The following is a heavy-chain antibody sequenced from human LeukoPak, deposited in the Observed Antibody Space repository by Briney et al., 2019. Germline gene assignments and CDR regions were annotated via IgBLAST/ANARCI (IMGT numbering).Heavy chain of an antibody. CDR3: ARSYYDSSGYYYGLAYYYYYMDV. V-gene: IGHV3-21*01. CDR2: ISSSSSYI. D-gene: IGHD3-22*01. Sequence: GGSLRLSCAASGFTFSSYSMNWVRQAPGKGLEWVSSISSSSSYIYYADSVKGRFTISRDNAKNSLYLQMNSLRAEDTAVYYCARSYYDSSGYYYGLAYYYYYMDVWGKGTTVTVSS. J-gene: IGHJ6*03. CDR1: GFTFSSYS.